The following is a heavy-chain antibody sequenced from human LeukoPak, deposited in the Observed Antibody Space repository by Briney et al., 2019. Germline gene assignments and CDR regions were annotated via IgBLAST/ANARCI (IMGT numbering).Heavy chain of an antibody. CDR1: GFTFSSYS. Sequence: TGGSLRLSCAASGFTFSSYSMNWVRQAPGKGLEWVSSISSSSSYIYYADSVKGRFTISRDNAKNSLYLQMNSLRAEDTAVYYCARDKRGYDFPTHYYYYMDVWGKGTTVTISS. CDR3: ARDKRGYDFPTHYYYYMDV. J-gene: IGHJ6*03. V-gene: IGHV3-21*01. D-gene: IGHD5-12*01. CDR2: ISSSSSYI.